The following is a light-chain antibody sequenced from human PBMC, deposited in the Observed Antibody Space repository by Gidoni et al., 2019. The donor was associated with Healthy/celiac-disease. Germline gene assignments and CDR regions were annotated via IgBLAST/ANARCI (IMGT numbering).Light chain of an antibody. V-gene: IGKV1-9*01. J-gene: IGKJ2*01. Sequence: DIQLTQSPYFLSASVGDRVTITCRASPGISSSLAWYQQKPGKATKLLIYAASTLQSGVPSRFSGSGSGTEFTLTISSLQPEDFATYYCQQLNSYPYTFGQGTKLEIK. CDR3: QQLNSYPYT. CDR2: AAS. CDR1: PGISSS.